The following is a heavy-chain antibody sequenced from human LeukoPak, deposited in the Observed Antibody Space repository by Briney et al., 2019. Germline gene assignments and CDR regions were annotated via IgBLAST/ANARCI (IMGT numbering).Heavy chain of an antibody. D-gene: IGHD2-15*01. CDR1: GGSISSYY. J-gene: IGHJ4*02. CDR3: ASKVRSGYLKN. CDR2: IYYSGST. V-gene: IGHV4-59*01. Sequence: KSSETLSLTCTVSGGSISSYYWSWIRQPPGKGLEWIGYIYYSGSTNYNPSLKSRVTISVDTSKNQFSLKLSSATAADTAVYYCASKVRSGYLKNWGQGTLVTVSS.